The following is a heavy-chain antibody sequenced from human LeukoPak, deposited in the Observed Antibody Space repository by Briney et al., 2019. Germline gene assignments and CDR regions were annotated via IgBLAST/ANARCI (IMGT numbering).Heavy chain of an antibody. CDR1: GGSFSGYY. CDR2: INHSGST. V-gene: IGHV4-34*01. Sequence: SETLSLTCAVYGGSFSGYYWSWIRQPPGKGLEWIGEINHSGSTNYNPSLKSRVTISVDTSKNQFSLKLSSVTAADTAVYYCARGAEAGITIFGVVIIRHAYFDYWGQGTLVTVSS. CDR3: ARGAEAGITIFGVVIIRHAYFDY. J-gene: IGHJ4*02. D-gene: IGHD3-3*01.